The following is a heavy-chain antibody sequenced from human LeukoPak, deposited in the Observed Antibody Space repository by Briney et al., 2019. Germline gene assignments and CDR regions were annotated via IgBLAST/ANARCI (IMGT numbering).Heavy chain of an antibody. CDR3: ARDQDTAMVLFDY. Sequence: GGSLRLSCAASGFTFTNYSMNWVRQAPGKGLEWVSSISRSSSYIYYAASVKGRFTISRDNAKNSLYLQMNSLRAEDTAVYYCARDQDTAMVLFDYWGQGTLVTVSS. J-gene: IGHJ4*02. V-gene: IGHV3-21*01. CDR2: ISRSSSYI. D-gene: IGHD5-18*01. CDR1: GFTFTNYS.